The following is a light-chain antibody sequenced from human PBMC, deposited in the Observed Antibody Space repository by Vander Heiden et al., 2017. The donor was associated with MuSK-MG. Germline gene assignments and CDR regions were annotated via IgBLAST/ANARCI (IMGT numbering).Light chain of an antibody. CDR3: LQENNWPST. CDR1: QSVSSS. CDR2: GAS. Sequence: EIVMTQSPATLSVSPGERATLSCRASQSVSSSLAWYQQKRGQAPRLLIYGASTRATGIPARFSGSGSGTEFTLTISSLQSEDFAVYYCLQENNWPSTFGQGTKVEIK. J-gene: IGKJ1*01. V-gene: IGKV3-15*01.